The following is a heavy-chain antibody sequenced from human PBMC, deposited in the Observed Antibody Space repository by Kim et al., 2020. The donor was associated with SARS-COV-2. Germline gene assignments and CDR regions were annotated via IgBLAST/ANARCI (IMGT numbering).Heavy chain of an antibody. CDR1: RFTFSDSA. Sequence: GGSLRLSCGASRFTFSDSAMHWVRRASGKGLEWVGRIRSKVNGYATAYSAAVRGRITISRDDSRNTAYLQMNSLKTEDTAVYDCTRVTGTTLACLDAFDIWGQGTMVAVSS. V-gene: IGHV3-73*01. CDR2: IRSKVNGYAT. CDR3: TRVTGTTLACLDAFDI. D-gene: IGHD1-1*01. J-gene: IGHJ3*02.